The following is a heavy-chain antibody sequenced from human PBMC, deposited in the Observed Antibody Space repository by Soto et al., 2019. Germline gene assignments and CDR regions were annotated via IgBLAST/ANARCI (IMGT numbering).Heavy chain of an antibody. CDR1: GFTFSSYW. D-gene: IGHD5-12*01. Sequence: EVQLVESGGGLVQPGGSLRLSCAASGFTFSSYWMSWVRQAPGKGLAWVASIKQDGSEKYYVDSVKGRFTISRDNAKNSLYRQMNSLRAEDTAVYYCAREEGGYAFGYYYYYGMDVWGQGTTVTVSS. CDR3: AREEGGYAFGYYYYYGMDV. V-gene: IGHV3-7*03. CDR2: IKQDGSEK. J-gene: IGHJ6*02.